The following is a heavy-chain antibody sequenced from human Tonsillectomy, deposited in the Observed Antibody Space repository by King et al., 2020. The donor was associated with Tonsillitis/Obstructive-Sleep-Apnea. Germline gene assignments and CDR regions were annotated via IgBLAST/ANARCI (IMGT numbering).Heavy chain of an antibody. D-gene: IGHD2-2*03. CDR1: GGSISSYY. CDR3: ARQDGYCSSTNYSDYFDY. CDR2: IYYSGST. V-gene: IGHV4-59*08. J-gene: IGHJ4*02. Sequence: QLQESGPGLVKPSETLSLTCTVSGGSISSYYWSWIRQPPGKGLEWIGYIYYSGSTNYNPSLKSRVTISIDTSKNQFSLKLSSVTAADTAVYYCARQDGYCSSTNYSDYFDYWGQGTLVTVSS.